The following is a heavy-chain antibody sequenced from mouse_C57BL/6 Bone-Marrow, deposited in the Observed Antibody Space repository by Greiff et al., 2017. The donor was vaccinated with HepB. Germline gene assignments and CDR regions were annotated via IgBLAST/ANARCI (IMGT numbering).Heavy chain of an antibody. CDR1: GFTFSDYG. Sequence: EVQGVESGGGLVQPGGSLKLSCAASGFTFSDYGMAWVRQAPRKGPEWVAFISNLAYSIYYADTVTGRFAISRENAKNTLYLEMSSLRSEDTAMYYCARHRGGYYGAMDYWGQGTSVTVSS. J-gene: IGHJ4*01. V-gene: IGHV5-15*01. D-gene: IGHD1-1*01. CDR3: ARHRGGYYGAMDY. CDR2: ISNLAYSI.